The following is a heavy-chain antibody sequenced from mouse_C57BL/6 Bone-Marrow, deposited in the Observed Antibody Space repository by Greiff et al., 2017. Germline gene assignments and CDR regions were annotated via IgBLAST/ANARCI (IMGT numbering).Heavy chain of an antibody. CDR2: IRSKSNNYAT. Sequence: EVKLVESGGGLVQPKGSLKLSCAASGFSFNTYAMNWVRQAPGKGLEWVARIRSKSNNYATYYADSVKDRFTISRDDSESMLYLQMNNLKTEDTAMYYCVRQGLRLGPYAMDYWGQGTSVTVSS. V-gene: IGHV10-1*01. D-gene: IGHD2-4*01. J-gene: IGHJ4*01. CDR3: VRQGLRLGPYAMDY. CDR1: GFSFNTYA.